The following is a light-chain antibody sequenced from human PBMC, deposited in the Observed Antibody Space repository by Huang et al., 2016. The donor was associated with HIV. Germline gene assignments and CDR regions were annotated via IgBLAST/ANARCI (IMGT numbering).Light chain of an antibody. CDR1: PSVCSF. Sequence: EIVLTQSPATLSLSPGERATLSCRASPSVCSFLAWYQQKPGQATRLLFYDASSRATGIPARFSGSGSGTDFTLTISSLEPEDFAVYYCQQRTYSFTFGPGTKVD. CDR3: QQRTYSFT. CDR2: DAS. J-gene: IGKJ3*01. V-gene: IGKV3-11*01.